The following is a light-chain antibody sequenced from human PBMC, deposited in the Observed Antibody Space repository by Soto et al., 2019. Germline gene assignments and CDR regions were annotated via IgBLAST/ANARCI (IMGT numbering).Light chain of an antibody. CDR1: QGVXSN. CDR2: GAS. J-gene: IGKJ4*02. V-gene: IGKV3D-15*01. Sequence: IVVTQCPSSLSVSPGDGATLSCRASQGVXSNFAWYQQKPGQTPRLLXDGASTRPTGSPARLSGSGSGTEFTLTIISLQSEYSAVYYCQQYNEGPRTFGGGTKVDIK. CDR3: QQYNEGPRT.